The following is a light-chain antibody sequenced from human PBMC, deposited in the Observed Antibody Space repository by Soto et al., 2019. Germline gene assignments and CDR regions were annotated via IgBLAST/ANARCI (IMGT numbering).Light chain of an antibody. CDR3: HQIDGSPWT. CDR2: GVS. V-gene: IGKV3-20*01. Sequence: EIVLTQSPDTLSLSPGVRATLSCRASQSVDSLYLAWYQQKPGQAPRLLIRGVSRRATGIPDRFSGSGSGTGFTLTITPLEPEDFAVDYCHQIDGSPWTFGQGTKVDIK. CDR1: QSVDSLY. J-gene: IGKJ1*01.